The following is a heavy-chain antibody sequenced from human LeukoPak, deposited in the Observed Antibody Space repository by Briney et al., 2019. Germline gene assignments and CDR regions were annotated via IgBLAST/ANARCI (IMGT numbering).Heavy chain of an antibody. Sequence: GGSLRLSCAASGFTFSSYEMNWVRQAQGKGLEWISYISASGTITHYADSVEGRFTISRDNAKNSLYLQMNSLRAEDTAIYYCARDLRIVSGSYLDYWGQGTLVTVSS. CDR3: ARDLRIVSGSYLDY. CDR2: ISASGTIT. J-gene: IGHJ4*02. V-gene: IGHV3-48*03. D-gene: IGHD1-26*01. CDR1: GFTFSSYE.